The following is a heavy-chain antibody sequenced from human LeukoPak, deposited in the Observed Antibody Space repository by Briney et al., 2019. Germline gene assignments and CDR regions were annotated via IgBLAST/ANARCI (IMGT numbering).Heavy chain of an antibody. CDR1: GFTFSSYW. D-gene: IGHD4-17*01. J-gene: IGHJ4*02. Sequence: GGSLRLSCAASGFTFSSYWMSWVRQAPGKGLEWVANIKQDGSEKYYVDSVKGRFTISRDNAKNSLYLQMNSLRAEDTAVYYCARVLAVTSPPYYFDYWGQGTLVTVSS. V-gene: IGHV3-7*01. CDR3: ARVLAVTSPPYYFDY. CDR2: IKQDGSEK.